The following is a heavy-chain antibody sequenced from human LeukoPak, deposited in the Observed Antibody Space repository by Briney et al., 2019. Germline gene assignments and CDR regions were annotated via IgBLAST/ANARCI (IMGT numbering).Heavy chain of an antibody. V-gene: IGHV3-23*01. CDR1: GFTFSSYA. D-gene: IGHD3-22*01. CDR3: AKDRPNHYGSNGHYYRRDGDY. J-gene: IGHJ4*02. Sequence: HPGGSLRLSCAASGFTFSSYAMSWVRQSTGKRLEWVSSTSGDGGATYYSNSVKGRFTISRDNSRNTLYLQMNSLRAEDTAVYYCAKDRPNHYGSNGHYYRRDGDYWGQGTLVTVSS. CDR2: TSGDGGAT.